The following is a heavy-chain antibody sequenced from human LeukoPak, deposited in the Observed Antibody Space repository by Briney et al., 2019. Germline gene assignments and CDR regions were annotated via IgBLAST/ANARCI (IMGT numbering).Heavy chain of an antibody. J-gene: IGHJ4*02. V-gene: IGHV4-59*08. CDR1: GGSISSYY. CDR2: IYYSGNT. CDR3: ARHIRGVLGPYFVY. D-gene: IGHD3-10*01. Sequence: SETLSLTCTVSGGSISSYYWSWIRQPPGKGLGWLGYIYYSGNTNYNPSLKSPVSISVDTSKNQFSLKLSSVIAADTAMYYCARHIRGVLGPYFVYWGQGTLVTVSS.